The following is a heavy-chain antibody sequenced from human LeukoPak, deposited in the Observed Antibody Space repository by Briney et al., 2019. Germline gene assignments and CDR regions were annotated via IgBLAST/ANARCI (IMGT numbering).Heavy chain of an antibody. CDR2: IYDSGST. CDR3: ASGSSSGLLGWFDP. V-gene: IGHV4-39*01. J-gene: IGHJ5*02. D-gene: IGHD6-13*01. CDR1: GGSISSCNYY. Sequence: PSETLSLTCTVSGGSISSCNYYWGWIRQAPGKGLEWIGSIYDSGSTYYNPSLKSRVTIYVDTTKNQCSLKLNSVTAADTAMYYCASGSSSGLLGWFDPWGQGTLVTVSS.